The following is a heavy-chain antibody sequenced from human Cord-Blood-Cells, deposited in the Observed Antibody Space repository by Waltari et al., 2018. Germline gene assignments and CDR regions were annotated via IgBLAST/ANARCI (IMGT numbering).Heavy chain of an antibody. V-gene: IGHV1-69*01. Sequence: QVQLVQSGAEVKKPGSSVKVSCKASGCTFSRSAISWGRQAPGQGLEWRGGIIPIFGTANYAQKFQGRVTITADESTSTAYMELSSLRSEDTAVYYCARDGSGSYYFAFDIWGQGTMVTVSS. J-gene: IGHJ3*02. CDR1: GCTFSRSA. CDR3: ARDGSGSYYFAFDI. CDR2: IIPIFGTA. D-gene: IGHD1-26*01.